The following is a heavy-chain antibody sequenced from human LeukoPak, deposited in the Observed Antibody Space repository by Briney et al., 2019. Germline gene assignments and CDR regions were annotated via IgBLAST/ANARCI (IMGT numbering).Heavy chain of an antibody. CDR3: AREYGSGRKAFDI. CDR1: GFTFSSYS. D-gene: IGHD3-10*01. V-gene: IGHV3-21*01. Sequence: GGSLRLSCAASGFTFSSYSMNWVRQAPGKGLEWVSSISSSSSYIYYADSVKGRFTISRDNAKNSLYLQMNSLRAEDTAVYYCAREYGSGRKAFDIWGQGTMVTVSS. J-gene: IGHJ3*02. CDR2: ISSSSSYI.